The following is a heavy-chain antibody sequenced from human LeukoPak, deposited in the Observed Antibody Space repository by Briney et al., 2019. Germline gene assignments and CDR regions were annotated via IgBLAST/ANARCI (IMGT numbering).Heavy chain of an antibody. CDR2: IYYSGST. CDR3: ARAPVATPSEFDY. Sequence: SETLSLTCTVSGGSISSGGYYWSWIRQHPGKGLEWIGYIYYSGSTYYNPSLKSRVTISVGTSKNQFSLKLSSVTAADTAVYYCARAPVATPSEFDYWGQGTLVTVSS. D-gene: IGHD5-12*01. CDR1: GGSISSGGYY. J-gene: IGHJ4*02. V-gene: IGHV4-31*03.